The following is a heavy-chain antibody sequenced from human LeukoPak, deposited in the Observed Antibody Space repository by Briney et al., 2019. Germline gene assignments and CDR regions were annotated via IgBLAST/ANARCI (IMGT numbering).Heavy chain of an antibody. Sequence: ASVKVSCKASGYTFTSYGISWVRQAPGQGLEWIGWVSADKGIRSYAKNLQGRVTMTTDTSTTTAYMELRSLRSDDSAVYFCVREDRSLPLGAYWGQGTLVTVSS. CDR1: GYTFTSYG. CDR2: VSADKGIR. J-gene: IGHJ4*02. CDR3: VREDRSLPLGAY. V-gene: IGHV1-18*01. D-gene: IGHD7-27*01.